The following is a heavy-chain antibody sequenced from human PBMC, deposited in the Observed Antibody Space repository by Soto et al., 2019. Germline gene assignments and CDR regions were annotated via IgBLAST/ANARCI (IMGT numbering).Heavy chain of an antibody. V-gene: IGHV1-69*01. D-gene: IGHD1-26*01. CDR1: GASFDSYT. CDR3: ARGPLYDLESGMYWYFDL. J-gene: IGHJ2*01. Sequence: QVQLVQSGAEVRKSGSSVKVSCKLSGASFDSYTITRVRQAPGQGLEWMGGIIPIFGTTNYAQKFQGRLTITAYGFTSAAYMDLSSLASEDTAVYYCARGPLYDLESGMYWYFDLWGRGTLVTFSS. CDR2: IIPIFGTT.